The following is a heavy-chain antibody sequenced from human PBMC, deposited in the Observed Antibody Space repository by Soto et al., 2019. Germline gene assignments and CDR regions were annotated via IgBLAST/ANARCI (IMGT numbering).Heavy chain of an antibody. D-gene: IGHD4-4*01. V-gene: IGHV3-30-3*01. J-gene: IGHJ4*02. Sequence: QVQLGESGGGVVQPGRSLRLSCEASGFTFSRYAMHWVRQAPGKGLEWVAVLSFDGSNKYYADSVKGRFTISRDNSKNTLFLQMNGLRVEDTAVYYCARDPTVSTVTYFDYWGQGTLVTVSS. CDR2: LSFDGSNK. CDR3: ARDPTVSTVTYFDY. CDR1: GFTFSRYA.